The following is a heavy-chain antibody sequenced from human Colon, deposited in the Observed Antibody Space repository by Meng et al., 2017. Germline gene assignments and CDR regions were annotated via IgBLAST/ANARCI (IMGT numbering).Heavy chain of an antibody. CDR1: GFTFGDYA. CDR3: IRGQRGDY. J-gene: IGHJ4*02. CDR2: IRSKVYGGTI. V-gene: IGHV3-49*04. Sequence: GESLKISCTASGFTFGDYAMSWARQVPGKGLEWVSFIRSKVYGGTIEYAASVKGRFTISRDDSKSIAYLQMNSLKTEDTAVYYCIRGQRGDYWGQGTLVTVSS. D-gene: IGHD3-10*01.